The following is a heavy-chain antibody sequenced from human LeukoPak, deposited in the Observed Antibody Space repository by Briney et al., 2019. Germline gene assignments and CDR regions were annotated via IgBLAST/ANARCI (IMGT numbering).Heavy chain of an antibody. CDR2: IYPGDSDT. Sequence: KIGESLKISCKGSGYSFTSYWIGWVRQMPGKGLEWRGIIYPGDSDTRYSPSFQGQVTISADKSISTGYLQWSSLKASDTAIYYCARQTYYYASGSYAIDFWGQGTLVTVSS. V-gene: IGHV5-51*01. CDR3: ARQTYYYASGSYAIDF. CDR1: GYSFTSYW. J-gene: IGHJ4*02. D-gene: IGHD3-10*01.